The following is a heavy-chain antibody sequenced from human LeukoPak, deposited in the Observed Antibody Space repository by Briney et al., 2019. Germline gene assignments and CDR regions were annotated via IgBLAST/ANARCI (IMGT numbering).Heavy chain of an antibody. CDR2: IGSSGTTI. J-gene: IGHJ4*02. V-gene: IGHV3-48*01. CDR3: ARRAGAYSHPYDY. Sequence: PGGSLRLSCAASGFTFTTYSMNWVRQAPGKGLEWVSYIGSSGTTIYYADAVKGRFTISRDNSKNTLYLQMNSLRAEDPAVYYCARRAGAYSHPYDYWGQGTLVTVSS. CDR1: GFTFTTYS. D-gene: IGHD4/OR15-4a*01.